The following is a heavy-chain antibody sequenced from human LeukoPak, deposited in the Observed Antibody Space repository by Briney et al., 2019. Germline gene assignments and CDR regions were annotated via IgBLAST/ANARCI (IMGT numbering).Heavy chain of an antibody. CDR3: VSFYETY. D-gene: IGHD2-2*01. J-gene: IGHJ4*02. Sequence: GGSLRLSCAASGNYWMHWVRQAPGKGLVWVSHINSDGSWTSYADSVKGRFTISKDNAKNTVYLQMNNLRAEDTAVYYCVSFYETYWGRGTLVTDSS. CDR2: INSDGSWT. CDR1: GNYW. V-gene: IGHV3-74*01.